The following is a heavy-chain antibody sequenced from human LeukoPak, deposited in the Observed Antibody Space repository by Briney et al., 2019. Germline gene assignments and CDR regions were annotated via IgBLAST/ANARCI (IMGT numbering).Heavy chain of an antibody. V-gene: IGHV3-33*06. CDR1: GFTFSSYG. CDR2: IWDDGSNK. CDR3: AKDGEQQLVLYYYYMDV. Sequence: LPGRSLRLSCAASGFTFSSYGMHWVRQAPGEGLEWVAVIWDDGSNKYYADSVKGRFTISRDNSKNTLYLQMNSLRAEDTAVYYCAKDGEQQLVLYYYYMDVWGKGTTVTVSS. J-gene: IGHJ6*03. D-gene: IGHD6-13*01.